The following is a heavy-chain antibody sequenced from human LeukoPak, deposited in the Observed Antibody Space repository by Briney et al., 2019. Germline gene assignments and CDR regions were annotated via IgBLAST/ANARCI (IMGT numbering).Heavy chain of an antibody. V-gene: IGHV3-72*01. CDR3: ARGLYYPGAFDI. J-gene: IGHJ3*02. CDR2: TRNKANSYTT. CDR1: GFTFSDHY. D-gene: IGHD2-8*01. Sequence: GGSLRLSCAASGFTFSDHYMDWVRQAPGKGLEWVGRTRNKANSYTTEYAASVKGRFTVSRDDSKNSLYLQMNSLKTEDTAMYYCARGLYYPGAFDIWGQGTMVTVSS.